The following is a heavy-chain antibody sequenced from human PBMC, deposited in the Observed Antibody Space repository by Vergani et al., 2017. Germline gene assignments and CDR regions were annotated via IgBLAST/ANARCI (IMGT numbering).Heavy chain of an antibody. Sequence: EVQLVESGGGLIHPGGSLTLSCEGSGFSFSGYWMHWVRQRPEKGLVWVSRIKSDGSITNYADSVKGRFTISRDNAKNSLYLQMNSLRAEDTAVYYCARVHFDTAMAREPLDYWGQGTLVTVSS. CDR2: IKSDGSIT. CDR1: GFSFSGYW. J-gene: IGHJ4*02. V-gene: IGHV3-74*01. CDR3: ARVHFDTAMAREPLDY. D-gene: IGHD5-18*01.